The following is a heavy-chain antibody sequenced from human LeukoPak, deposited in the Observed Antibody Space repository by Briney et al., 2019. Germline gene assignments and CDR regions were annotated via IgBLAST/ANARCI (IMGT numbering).Heavy chain of an antibody. J-gene: IGHJ4*02. V-gene: IGHV1-69*04. CDR2: IIPILGIA. CDR3: ARDPPYSSSPRVFDY. Sequence: SVKVSCKASGGTFSSYTISWVRQAPGQGLEWMGRIIPILGIANYAQKFQGRVTITADKSTSTAYMELSSLRSEDTAVYCCARDPPYSSSPRVFDYWGQGTLVTVSS. CDR1: GGTFSSYT. D-gene: IGHD6-6*01.